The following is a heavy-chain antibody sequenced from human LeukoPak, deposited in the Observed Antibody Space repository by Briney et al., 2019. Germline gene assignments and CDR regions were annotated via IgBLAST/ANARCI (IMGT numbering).Heavy chain of an antibody. V-gene: IGHV3-21*01. D-gene: IGHD4-11*01. CDR1: GFTFTNAW. CDR2: ISSSSSYI. Sequence: GGSLRLSCVDSGFTFTNAWMSWVRQAPGKGLEWVSSISSSSSYIYYADSVKGRFTISRDNAKNSLYLQMNSLRAEDTAVYYCARAYSSDYWGQGTLVTVSS. J-gene: IGHJ4*02. CDR3: ARAYSSDY.